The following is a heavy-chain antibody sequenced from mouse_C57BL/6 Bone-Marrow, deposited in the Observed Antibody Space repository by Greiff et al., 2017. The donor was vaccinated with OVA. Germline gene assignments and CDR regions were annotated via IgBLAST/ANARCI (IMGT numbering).Heavy chain of an antibody. V-gene: IGHV1-26*01. CDR3: AREPNFYYYAMDY. Sequence: VQLQQSGPELVKPGASVKISRQASGYTFTDYFMNWVKQSHGKSLEWIGDINPNNGGTSYNQKFKGKATLTVDKSSSTAYMELRSLTSEDSAVYYCAREPNFYYYAMDYWGQGTSVTVSS. CDR1: GYTFTDYF. D-gene: IGHD4-1*01. J-gene: IGHJ4*01. CDR2: INPNNGGT.